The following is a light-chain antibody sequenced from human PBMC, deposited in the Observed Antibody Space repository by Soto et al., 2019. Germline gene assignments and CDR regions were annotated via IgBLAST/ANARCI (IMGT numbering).Light chain of an antibody. V-gene: IGLV4-69*01. CDR3: QTWGTGIRV. Sequence: QSLLTQSPSASASLGASVKLTCTLSSGHRSYAIAWHQQQPEKGPRYLMKLNSDGSHSKGDGIPDRFSGSSSGAERYLTISSLQSEDEADYYCQTWGTGIRVFGGGTKVTVL. CDR1: SGHRSYA. J-gene: IGLJ2*01. CDR2: LNSDGSH.